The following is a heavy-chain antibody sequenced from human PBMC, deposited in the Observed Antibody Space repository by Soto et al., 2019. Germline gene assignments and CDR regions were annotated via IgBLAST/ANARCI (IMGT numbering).Heavy chain of an antibody. V-gene: IGHV4-61*01. J-gene: IGHJ5*02. CDR1: GGSVSSGSYY. CDR3: ARGYSSVTTYGFDP. D-gene: IGHD4-17*01. CDR2: IYYSGST. Sequence: PSETLSLTCTVSGGSVSSGSYYWSWIRPPPGKGLEWIGYIYYSGSTNYNPSLKSRVTISVDTSKNQFSLKLSSVTAADMAVYYCARGYSSVTTYGFDPWGQGTLVTVSS.